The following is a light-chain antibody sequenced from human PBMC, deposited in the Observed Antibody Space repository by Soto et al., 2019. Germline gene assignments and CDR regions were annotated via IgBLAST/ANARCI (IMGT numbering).Light chain of an antibody. Sequence: SVLTQPASVSGSPGQSIAISCTGTSSDVGGYYSVSWYQQHPGKAPKLVIYDVSNRPSGVSNRFSGSKSGNTASLTISGLQAEDEADYYCSSYTSSSTRVFGGGTQLTVL. J-gene: IGLJ2*01. CDR2: DVS. V-gene: IGLV2-14*01. CDR3: SSYTSSSTRV. CDR1: SSDVGGYYS.